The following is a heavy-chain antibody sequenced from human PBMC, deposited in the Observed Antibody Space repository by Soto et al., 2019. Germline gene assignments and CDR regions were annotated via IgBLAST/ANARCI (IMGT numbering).Heavy chain of an antibody. D-gene: IGHD3-3*01. CDR1: GLTVSSNY. V-gene: IGHV3-53*01. J-gene: IGHJ6*02. CDR2: IYSGGST. Sequence: GGSVRLSCAASGLTVSSNYMSWVRQAPGKGLEWVALIYSGGSTYYADSVRGRFTISRDNSKNTLYLEMISLRAEDTAMYYCARDRRITVSHYYGMDIWGQGTTVTVSS. CDR3: ARDRRITVSHYYGMDI.